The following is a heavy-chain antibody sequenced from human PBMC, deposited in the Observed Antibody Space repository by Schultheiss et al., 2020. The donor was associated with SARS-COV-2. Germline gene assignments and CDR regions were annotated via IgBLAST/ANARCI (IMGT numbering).Heavy chain of an antibody. CDR2: IWYDGSNK. CDR1: GFTFSSYG. V-gene: IGHV3-30*19. CDR3: ARDRYDILTGSYYYYYGMDV. J-gene: IGHJ6*02. Sequence: GESLKISCAASGFTFSSYGMHWVRQAPGKGLEWVAVIWYDGSNKYYADSVKGRFTISRDNSKNTLYLQMNSLRAEDTAVYYCARDRYDILTGSYYYYYGMDVWGQGTTVTVSS. D-gene: IGHD3-9*01.